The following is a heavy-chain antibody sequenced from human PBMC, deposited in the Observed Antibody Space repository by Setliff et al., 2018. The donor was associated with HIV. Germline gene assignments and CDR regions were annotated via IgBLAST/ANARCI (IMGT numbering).Heavy chain of an antibody. J-gene: IGHJ4*02. CDR2: FNPSGGST. CDR3: ARDRTAGYNYDYGY. CDR1: GYTFTNYC. D-gene: IGHD3-16*01. Sequence: ASVKVSCKASGYTFTNYCIHWVRQAPGQGLEWLGMFNPSGGSTAYAQKFQGRVTMTRDTSTTTVYMDLSGLRSGDTAVYYFARDRTAGYNYDYGYWGQGTLVTVSS. V-gene: IGHV1-46*01.